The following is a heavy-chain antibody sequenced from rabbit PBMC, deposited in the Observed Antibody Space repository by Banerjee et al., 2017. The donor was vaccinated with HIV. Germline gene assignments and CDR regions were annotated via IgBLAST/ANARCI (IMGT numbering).Heavy chain of an antibody. V-gene: IGHV1S45*01. CDR1: GFSFSSNYW. CDR3: ARDFNVNTL. Sequence: EESGGGLVQPEGSLTLTCTASGFSFSSNYWICWVRQAPGKGLEWIGCIYADSSGTTYYASWAKGRFTISKTSSTTVTLQMTSLTAADTATYFCARDFNVNTLWGQGTLVTVS. J-gene: IGHJ4*01. CDR2: IYADSSGTT.